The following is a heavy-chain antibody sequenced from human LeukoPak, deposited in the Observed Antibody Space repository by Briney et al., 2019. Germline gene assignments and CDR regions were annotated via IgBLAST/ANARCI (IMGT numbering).Heavy chain of an antibody. CDR3: ARHLTDSSGYYYFDY. J-gene: IGHJ4*02. CDR2: IYPGDSDT. Sequence: GESLKISCKGSGYSFTSYWIGWVRQMPGKGLEWMGIIYPGDSDTRYSPSFQGQVTISADKSISTAYLQRSSLKASDTAMYYCARHLTDSSGYYYFDYWGQGTLVTVSS. CDR1: GYSFTSYW. D-gene: IGHD3-22*01. V-gene: IGHV5-51*01.